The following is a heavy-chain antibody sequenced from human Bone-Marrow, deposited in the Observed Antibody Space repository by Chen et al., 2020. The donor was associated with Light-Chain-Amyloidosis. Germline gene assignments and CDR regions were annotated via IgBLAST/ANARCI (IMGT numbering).Heavy chain of an antibody. CDR2: IRQAGNEK. V-gene: IGHV3-7*01. J-gene: IGHJ3*02. CDR3: ARSPTVATQAFDI. CDR1: GFTFCDYW. D-gene: IGHD5-12*01. Sequence: EVQLVESGGGLVQPGGFLRLSCAASGFTFCDYWMNWVRQAPGKGLEWVANIRQAGNEKYYVDSVNDRFTISRDNAKRSLYLQMDSLRADDTAVYYCARSPTVATQAFDIWGQGTMVIVS.